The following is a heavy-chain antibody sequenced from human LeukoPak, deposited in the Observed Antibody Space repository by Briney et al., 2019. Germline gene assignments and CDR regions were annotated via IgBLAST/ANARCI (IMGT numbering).Heavy chain of an antibody. Sequence: GGSLRLSCAASGFTVSSNYMSWVRQAPGKGLEWVSVIYSGGSTYYADSVKGRFTISRDNSKNTLYLQMNSLRAEDTAVYYCARDVYSSGWHLPDYWGQGTLVTVSS. D-gene: IGHD6-19*01. CDR1: GFTVSSNY. V-gene: IGHV3-53*01. CDR3: ARDVYSSGWHLPDY. CDR2: IYSGGST. J-gene: IGHJ4*02.